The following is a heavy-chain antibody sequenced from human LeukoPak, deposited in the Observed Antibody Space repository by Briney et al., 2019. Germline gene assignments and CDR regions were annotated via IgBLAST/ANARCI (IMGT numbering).Heavy chain of an antibody. J-gene: IGHJ3*02. CDR3: ARINGEDAFDI. Sequence: SETLSLTCTVSGGSISSSSYYWGWIRQPPGKGLEWIGYIYYSGSTNYNPSLKSRVTISVDTSKNQFSLKLSSVTAADTAVYYCARINGEDAFDIWGQGTMVTVSS. CDR2: IYYSGST. V-gene: IGHV4-61*05. CDR1: GGSISSSSYY.